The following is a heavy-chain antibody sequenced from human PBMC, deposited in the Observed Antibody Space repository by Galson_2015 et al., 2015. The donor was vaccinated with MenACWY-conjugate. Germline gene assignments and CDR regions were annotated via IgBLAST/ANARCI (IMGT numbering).Heavy chain of an antibody. Sequence: SLRLSCAASGFAFSYYSMYWVRQAPGKGLEWVSYIGGTTNTIYYADSVKGRFTVSRDNAKKSQYLQMNYLRAEDTAVYYCARDGGTSWMDYWGQGTLVTVSS. J-gene: IGHJ4*02. V-gene: IGHV3-48*04. CDR3: ARDGGTSWMDY. CDR1: GFAFSYYS. CDR2: IGGTTNTI. D-gene: IGHD6-13*01.